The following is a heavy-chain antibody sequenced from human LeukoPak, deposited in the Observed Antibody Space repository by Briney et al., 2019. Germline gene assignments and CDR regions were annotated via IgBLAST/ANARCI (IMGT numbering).Heavy chain of an antibody. Sequence: GGSLRLSCADSEFTFSSYGMKWVRQAPGKGLEWVSYISSSGTSIYYADSVKGRFTISRGSAKNPLYLQMNSLRAEDTAVYYCASSKCSGGRCAGAFDIWGQGTMVIVSS. CDR3: ASSKCSGGRCAGAFDI. J-gene: IGHJ3*02. CDR1: EFTFSSYG. CDR2: ISSSGTSI. V-gene: IGHV3-48*03. D-gene: IGHD2-15*01.